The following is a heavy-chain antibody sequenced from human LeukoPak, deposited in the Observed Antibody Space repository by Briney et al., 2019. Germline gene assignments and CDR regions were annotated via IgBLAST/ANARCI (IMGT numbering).Heavy chain of an antibody. J-gene: IGHJ4*02. V-gene: IGHV4-39*01. CDR3: ARRRGYSGYGYYFDY. CDR1: GGSISSSSYY. Sequence: SETLSLTCTVSGGSISSSSYYWGWIRQPPGKGLEWVGSIYYSGSTYYNPSLKSRVTISVDTSKNQFSLKLSSVTAADTAVYYCARRRGYSGYGYYFDYWGQGTLVTVSS. D-gene: IGHD5-12*01. CDR2: IYYSGST.